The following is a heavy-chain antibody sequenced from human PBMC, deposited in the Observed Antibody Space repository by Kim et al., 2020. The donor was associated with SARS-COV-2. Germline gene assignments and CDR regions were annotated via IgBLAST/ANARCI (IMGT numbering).Heavy chain of an antibody. CDR3: ARELRWFGDISFDY. Sequence: SETLSLTCTVSGGSISSSSYYWGWIRQPPGKGLEWIGSIYYSGSTYYNPSLKSRVTISVDTSKNQFSLKLSSVTAADTAVYYCARELRWFGDISFDYWGQGTLVTVSS. CDR2: IYYSGST. CDR1: GGSISSSSYY. D-gene: IGHD3-10*01. J-gene: IGHJ4*02. V-gene: IGHV4-39*07.